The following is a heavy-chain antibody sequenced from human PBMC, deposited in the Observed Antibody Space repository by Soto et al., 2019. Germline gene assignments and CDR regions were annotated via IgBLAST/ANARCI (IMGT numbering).Heavy chain of an antibody. J-gene: IGHJ4*02. V-gene: IGHV4-61*08. CDR2: IYYSGST. Sequence: SETLSLTCAVSGGSISSGGYYWSWIRQPPGKGLEWIGYIYYSGSTNYNPSLKSRVAISVDTSKNQFSLKLSSVTAADTAVYYCARWYGGSLDYWGQGTLVTVSS. CDR1: GGSISSGGYY. D-gene: IGHD4-17*01. CDR3: ARWYGGSLDY.